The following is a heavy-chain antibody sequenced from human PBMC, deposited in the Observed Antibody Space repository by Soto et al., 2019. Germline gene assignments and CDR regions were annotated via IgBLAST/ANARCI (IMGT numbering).Heavy chain of an antibody. CDR1: GFTFSSYS. J-gene: IGHJ3*02. CDR2: ISSSSSYI. V-gene: IGHV3-21*01. D-gene: IGHD3-22*01. Sequence: EVPLVESGGGLVKPGGSLRLSCAASGFTFSSYSMNWVRQAPGKGLEWVSSISSSSSYIYYADSVKGRFTISRDNAQNSLYLQMNSLRAEDTAVYYCARDSSGYTYDIWGQGTMVTVSS. CDR3: ARDSSGYTYDI.